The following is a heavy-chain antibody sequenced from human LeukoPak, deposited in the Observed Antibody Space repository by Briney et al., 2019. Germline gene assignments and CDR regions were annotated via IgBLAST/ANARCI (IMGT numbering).Heavy chain of an antibody. D-gene: IGHD1-20*01. CDR3: ARTITGHQLDYFDY. V-gene: IGHV3-53*01. CDR1: GFTVSNNY. CDR2: IYSDGST. Sequence: GGSLRLSCAASGFTVSNNYMSWVRQAPGKGLEWVSIIYSDGSTYYADSVKGRFTISRDTSMNTLYLQMSSLRAEDTAVYYCARTITGHQLDYFDYWGQGTLSPSPQ. J-gene: IGHJ4*02.